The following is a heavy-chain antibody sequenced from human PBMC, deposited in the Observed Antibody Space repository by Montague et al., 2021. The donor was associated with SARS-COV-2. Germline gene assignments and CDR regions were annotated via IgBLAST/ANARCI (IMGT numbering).Heavy chain of an antibody. J-gene: IGHJ4*02. D-gene: IGHD1-1*01. V-gene: IGHV4-59*01. CDR2: IYYSGIT. Sequence: SETLSLTCTVSGDSISSYYWSWIRQPPGKGLEWIAYIYYSGITNYNPSLKSRVTISIDTSKNQFSLMLSSVTAADTAVYYCARVRLTGTTAPYFDYWGQGTLVTVSS. CDR3: ARVRLTGTTAPYFDY. CDR1: GDSISSYY.